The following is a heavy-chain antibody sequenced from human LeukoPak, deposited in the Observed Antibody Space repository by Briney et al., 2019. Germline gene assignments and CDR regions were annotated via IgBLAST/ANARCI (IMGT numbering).Heavy chain of an antibody. CDR2: IYTSGST. D-gene: IGHD6-13*01. J-gene: IGHJ4*02. CDR3: AREVTGYSSSWPRFDY. Sequence: PSETLSLTCTVSGGTISSYHWIWLRQPAGKGLKGLGRIYTSGSTNDNPCHERRVTISVDTSKNEFSLKLSSITAADTALYYCAREVTGYSSSWPRFDYWGQGTLVTVSS. V-gene: IGHV4-4*07. CDR1: GGTISSYH.